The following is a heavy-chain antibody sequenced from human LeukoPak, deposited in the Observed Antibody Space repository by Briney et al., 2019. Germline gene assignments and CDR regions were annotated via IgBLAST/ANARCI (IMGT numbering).Heavy chain of an antibody. CDR2: ISRGSGTI. CDR1: GFSFSSYS. J-gene: IGHJ6*03. Sequence: GGSLRLSCGASGFSFSSYSMNWVRQAPGRGLGWVSYISRGSGTIYYADSVKGRFTISRDNAKNSLYLQMNSLRAEDTAVYYCARDSVQDSYYYYMDVWGKGTTVTVSS. CDR3: ARDSVQDSYYYYMDV. D-gene: IGHD1-1*01. V-gene: IGHV3-48*01.